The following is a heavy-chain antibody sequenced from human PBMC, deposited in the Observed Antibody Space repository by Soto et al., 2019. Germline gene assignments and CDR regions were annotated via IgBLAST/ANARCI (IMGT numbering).Heavy chain of an antibody. CDR1: GASISTTNW. D-gene: IGHD6-19*01. CDR2: IYHSGST. CDR3: ARGGSSDWLRLFHQ. V-gene: IGHV4-4*02. Sequence: QVQLQESGPGLVKPSGTLSLTCAVSGASISTTNWWTWVRRPPGNGLEWIGEIYHSGSTNYNPSLKSRVTISVDKSKNQFSLNLDSVTAADTAVYYCARGGSSDWLRLFHQWGQGTLVTVSS. J-gene: IGHJ1*01.